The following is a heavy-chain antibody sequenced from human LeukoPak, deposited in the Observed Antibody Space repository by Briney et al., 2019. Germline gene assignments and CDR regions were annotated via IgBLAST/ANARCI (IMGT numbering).Heavy chain of an antibody. D-gene: IGHD3-16*02. CDR2: ISAYNGNT. CDR1: GYTFTSYG. CDR3: ARDRVTYDYVWGSYRFGYFDY. Sequence: ASVKVSCKASGYTFTSYGISWVRQALGQGLEWMGWISAYNGNTNYAQKLQGRVTMTTDTSTSTAYMELRSLRSDDTAVYYCARDRVTYDYVWGSYRFGYFDYWGQGTLVTVSS. J-gene: IGHJ4*02. V-gene: IGHV1-18*01.